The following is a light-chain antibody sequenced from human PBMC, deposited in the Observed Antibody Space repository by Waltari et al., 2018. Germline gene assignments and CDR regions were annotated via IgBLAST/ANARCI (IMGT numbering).Light chain of an antibody. V-gene: IGKV3-15*01. J-gene: IGKJ1*01. Sequence: EIVMTQSPATLSASPGERATLSCRASQSVSRSFLAWYQQKPGQAPRLLIYGTSTRATGIPDRFSGSGSGTEFTLTISSLQSEDFAVYYCQQYNNWPRTFGRGTKVEIK. CDR3: QQYNNWPRT. CDR2: GTS. CDR1: QSVSRS.